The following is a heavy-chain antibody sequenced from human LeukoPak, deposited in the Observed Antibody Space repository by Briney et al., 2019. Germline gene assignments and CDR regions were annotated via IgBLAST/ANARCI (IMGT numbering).Heavy chain of an antibody. CDR1: GGSISSSNYF. CDR3: ARSSDIVVVYAEYFQH. J-gene: IGHJ1*01. Sequence: SETLSLTCTVSGGSISSSNYFWGWIRQPPGKGLEWIGSIYYSGSTYYNPSLKSRVTISVDRSKNQFSLKLSSVTAADTAVYYCARSSDIVVVYAEYFQHWGQGTLVTVSS. V-gene: IGHV4-39*01. CDR2: IYYSGST. D-gene: IGHD2-2*01.